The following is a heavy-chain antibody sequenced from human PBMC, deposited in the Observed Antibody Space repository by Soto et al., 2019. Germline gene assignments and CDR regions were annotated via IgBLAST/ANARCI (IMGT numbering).Heavy chain of an antibody. CDR3: ARDGGRYCSTSTCHPSVD. CDR1: GYTFTSHG. Sequence: GASVKVSCKASGYTFTSHGISWVRQAPGQGLEWMGWISAHNGNTNYAQKLQGRVTMTTDTSTSTAYMELRSLTSDDTAVYFCARDGGRYCSTSTCHPSVDWGQGILVTVPQ. V-gene: IGHV1-18*01. J-gene: IGHJ1*01. CDR2: ISAHNGNT. D-gene: IGHD2-2*01.